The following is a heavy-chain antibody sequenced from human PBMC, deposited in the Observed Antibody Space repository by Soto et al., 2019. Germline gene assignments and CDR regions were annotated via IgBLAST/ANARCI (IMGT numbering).Heavy chain of an antibody. CDR1: GGSVNSGGYY. CDR2: IYYIGTA. CDR3: ARGATTFPGDLVDY. V-gene: IGHV4-31*01. J-gene: IGHJ4*02. D-gene: IGHD2-21*02. Sequence: QVQLHESGPGLVKPSQTLSLTCTVSGGSVNSGGYYWTWIRQHPGTGLEWIGYIYYIGTAYYNPSLKSLVSRSLDPSKNQFSLELSSVTAAAPAVYYCARGATTFPGDLVDYLGKRTLVTPSS.